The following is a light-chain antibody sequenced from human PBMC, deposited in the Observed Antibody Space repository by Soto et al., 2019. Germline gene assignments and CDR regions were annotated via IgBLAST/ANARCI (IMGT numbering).Light chain of an antibody. Sequence: DIQMTQSPSTLSASVGDKVTITCQADEDITNYLNWYQQKAGKAPKLLIYDASNLETGVPSRFSGSGSGTECTFTIRSLQPEDIATYYCQQYDYLPYTFGQGTKLEIK. J-gene: IGKJ2*01. CDR1: EDITNY. CDR2: DAS. CDR3: QQYDYLPYT. V-gene: IGKV1-33*01.